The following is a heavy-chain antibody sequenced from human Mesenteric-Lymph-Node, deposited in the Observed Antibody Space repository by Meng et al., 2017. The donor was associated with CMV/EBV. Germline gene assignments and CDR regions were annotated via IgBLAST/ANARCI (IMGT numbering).Heavy chain of an antibody. CDR2: IKQDGSEK. D-gene: IGHD3-3*01. Sequence: ETLSLTCAASGFTFSSYWMSWVRQAPGKGLEWVANIKQDGSEKYYVDSVKGRFTISRDNAKNTLYLQMNSLRAEDTAVYYCAKGLLLRFLEWLLPPDAFDIWGQGTMVTVSS. J-gene: IGHJ3*02. V-gene: IGHV3-7*03. CDR1: GFTFSSYW. CDR3: AKGLLLRFLEWLLPPDAFDI.